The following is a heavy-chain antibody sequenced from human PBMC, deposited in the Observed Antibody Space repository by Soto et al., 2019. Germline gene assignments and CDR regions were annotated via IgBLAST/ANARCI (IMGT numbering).Heavy chain of an antibody. CDR3: ARRTLNGDYELDY. CDR1: GGSISSGGYY. D-gene: IGHD4-17*01. V-gene: IGHV4-31*03. CDR2: IYYSGST. Sequence: SETLSLTCTVSGGSISSGGYYWSWIRQHPGKGLEWIGYIYYSGSTYYNPSLKSRVTISVDTSKNQFSLKLSSVTAADTAVYYCARRTLNGDYELDYWGQGTLVTVSS. J-gene: IGHJ4*02.